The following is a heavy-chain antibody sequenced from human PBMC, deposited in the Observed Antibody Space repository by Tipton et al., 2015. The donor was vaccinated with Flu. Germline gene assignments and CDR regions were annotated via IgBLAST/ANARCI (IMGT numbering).Heavy chain of an antibody. V-gene: IGHV4-59*01. CDR3: ARVGDYVWGSYRSYTHHFDY. Sequence: TLSLTCTVSGGSISSYYWSWIRQPPGKGLEWIGYIYYSGSTNYNPSLKSRVTISVDTSKNQFSLKLSSVTAADTAVYYCARVGDYVWGSYRSYTHHFDYWGQGTLVTVSS. J-gene: IGHJ4*02. D-gene: IGHD3-16*02. CDR2: IYYSGST. CDR1: GGSISSYY.